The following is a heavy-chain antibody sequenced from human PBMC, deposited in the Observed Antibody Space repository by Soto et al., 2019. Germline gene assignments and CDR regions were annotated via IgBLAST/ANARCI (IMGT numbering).Heavy chain of an antibody. D-gene: IGHD1-1*01. CDR2: ITRYGTI. CDR3: ARLFAGATGNWYFDL. J-gene: IGHJ2*01. CDR1: GRSFSGYY. V-gene: IGHV4-34*01. Sequence: QVQLQQWGAGLLKPSETLSLTCAVYGRSFSGYYWSWVRQAPGKGLEWIGEITRYGTINYNPSLKSRVTMSLDTSKNQFSLRLNSVSDADAALYYCARLFAGATGNWYFDLWGRGTLVTVSS.